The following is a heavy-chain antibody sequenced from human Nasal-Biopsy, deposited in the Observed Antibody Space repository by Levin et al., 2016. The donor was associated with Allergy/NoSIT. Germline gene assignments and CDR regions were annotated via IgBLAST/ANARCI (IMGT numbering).Heavy chain of an antibody. Sequence: GSLRLSCTVSGDSISSSSYYWGWIRQAPGKGLEYIGSLYYSGTTHYSPSLESRATISMDTSKNQFSLNLSSVTAADTAVYYCAGTEYCTRDACLGNWGQGTLVTVSS. CDR1: GDSISSSSYY. CDR3: AGTEYCTRDACLGN. CDR2: LYYSGTT. V-gene: IGHV4-39*01. J-gene: IGHJ4*02. D-gene: IGHD2-8*01.